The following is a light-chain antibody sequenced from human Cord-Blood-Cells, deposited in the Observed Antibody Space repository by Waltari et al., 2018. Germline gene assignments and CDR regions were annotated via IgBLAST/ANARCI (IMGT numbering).Light chain of an antibody. Sequence: QSVLTQPPSASGTPGQRVTTSCSGSRSNIGRNYVYWYQQLPGTAPKLLIYRNNQRPSGVPDRFSGSKSGTSASLAISGLRSEDEADYYCAAWDDSLSGWVFGGGTKLTVL. CDR2: RNN. V-gene: IGLV1-47*01. CDR1: RSNIGRNY. J-gene: IGLJ3*02. CDR3: AAWDDSLSGWV.